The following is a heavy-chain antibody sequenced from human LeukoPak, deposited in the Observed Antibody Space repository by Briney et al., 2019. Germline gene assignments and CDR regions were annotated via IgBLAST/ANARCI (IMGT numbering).Heavy chain of an antibody. CDR3: ASEYCTGITCYFDY. Sequence: PSETLSLTCTVSGGSVSSGSYYWSWIRQPPGKGLEWIGYIYYSGSTNYNPSLKSRVTISVDTSKNQFSLKLSSVTAADTAVYYCASEYCTGITCYFDYWGQGTLVTVSS. CDR2: IYYSGST. V-gene: IGHV4-61*01. J-gene: IGHJ4*02. CDR1: GGSVSSGSYY. D-gene: IGHD2-8*02.